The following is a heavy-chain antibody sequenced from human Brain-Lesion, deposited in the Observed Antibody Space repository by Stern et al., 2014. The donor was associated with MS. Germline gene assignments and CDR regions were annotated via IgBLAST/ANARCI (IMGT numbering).Heavy chain of an antibody. CDR1: GFTFSGYA. Sequence: MQLVESGGGVVQPGGSLRLSCTASGFTFSGYAVHWVRQAPGEGLEWVGLISFDGSNKYYADSVKGRFTISRDNSKNTLYLQMTSLRTEDTAVYYCARGPHPIPIFGSGSHYPFGFWGQGTLITVSS. CDR2: ISFDGSNK. J-gene: IGHJ4*02. CDR3: ARGPHPIPIFGSGSHYPFGF. V-gene: IGHV3-30*01. D-gene: IGHD3-10*01.